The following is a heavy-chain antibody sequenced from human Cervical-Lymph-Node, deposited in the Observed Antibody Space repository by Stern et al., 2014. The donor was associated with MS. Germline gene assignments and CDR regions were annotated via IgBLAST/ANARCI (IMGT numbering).Heavy chain of an antibody. V-gene: IGHV3-23*04. D-gene: IGHD2-15*01. Sequence: VQLGQSGGGLVQPGGSLRLSCAASGFTFSDYAMSWVRQAPGKGLEWVSAISLSGAITFYADSVQGRFTISRDNSKNTLYLQMNSLRAEDTAVYYCAKDRELVVVTFDSWGQGTLVTVSS. CDR2: ISLSGAIT. CDR3: AKDRELVVVTFDS. CDR1: GFTFSDYA. J-gene: IGHJ4*02.